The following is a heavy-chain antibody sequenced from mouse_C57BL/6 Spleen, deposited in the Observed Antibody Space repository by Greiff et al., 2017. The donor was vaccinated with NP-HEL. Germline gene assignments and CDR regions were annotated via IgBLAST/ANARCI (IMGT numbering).Heavy chain of an antibody. CDR3: ARESRYAMDY. CDR2: INYDGSST. J-gene: IGHJ4*01. V-gene: IGHV5-16*01. CDR1: GFTFSDYY. Sequence: EVKLMESEGGLVQPGSSMKLSCTASGFTFSDYYMAWVRQVPEKGLEWVANINYDGSSTYYLDSLKSRFIISRDNAKNIPYLQMSSLKSEDTATYYCARESRYAMDYWGQGTSVTVSS.